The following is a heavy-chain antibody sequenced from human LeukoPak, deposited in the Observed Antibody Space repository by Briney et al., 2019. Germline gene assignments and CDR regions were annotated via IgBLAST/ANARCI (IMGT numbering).Heavy chain of an antibody. D-gene: IGHD6-19*01. V-gene: IGHV3-7*04. J-gene: IGHJ4*02. Sequence: GGSLRLSCAASGFTFSSYGMHWVRQAPGKGLEWVAYIKQDGSAKYCVDSVKGRFTISRDNSKNSLYLQMNSLRAEDTAVYYCARGGWSLDYWGQGTLVTASS. CDR1: GFTFSSYG. CDR3: ARGGWSLDY. CDR2: IKQDGSAK.